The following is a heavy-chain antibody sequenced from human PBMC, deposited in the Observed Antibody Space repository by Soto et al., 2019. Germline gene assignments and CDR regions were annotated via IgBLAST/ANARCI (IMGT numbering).Heavy chain of an antibody. CDR3: ARDLYDYSHLFDY. J-gene: IGHJ4*02. D-gene: IGHD4-4*01. CDR2: ISAYNGNT. Sequence: GASVKVSCKASGDTFTSYGISRVRLAPGQGLEWMGWISAYNGNTNYAQKLQGRVTMTTDTSTSTAYMELRSLRSDDTAVYYCARDLYDYSHLFDYWAQATLLTASS. CDR1: GDTFTSYG. V-gene: IGHV1-18*04.